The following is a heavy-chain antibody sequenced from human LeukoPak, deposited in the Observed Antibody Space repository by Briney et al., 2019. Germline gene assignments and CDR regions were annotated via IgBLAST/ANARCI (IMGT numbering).Heavy chain of an antibody. V-gene: IGHV1-3*04. CDR1: GYTFTAYA. CDR3: AMPWGGNSIIS. Sequence: ASVKVSCKASGYTFTAYAIHWVRQAPGQRLEWMGWINTGHGNTKYSQRFQGRVTITRDTSTNTAYMALSSLRFEDTAIYYCAMPWGGNSIISWGQGTLVTVSS. CDR2: INTGHGNT. J-gene: IGHJ4*02. D-gene: IGHD4-23*01.